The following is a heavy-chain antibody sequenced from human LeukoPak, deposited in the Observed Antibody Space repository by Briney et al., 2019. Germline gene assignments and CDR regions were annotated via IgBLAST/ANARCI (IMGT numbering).Heavy chain of an antibody. D-gene: IGHD3-10*01. CDR2: INPNSGGT. Sequence: ASVKVSCKASGYTLTGYYMHWVRQAPGQGLEWMGWINPNSGGTNYAQKFQGRVTMTRDTSISTAYMELSRLRSEDTAVYYCARGGLLWFGELNYYMDVWGKGTTVTISS. J-gene: IGHJ6*03. CDR3: ARGGLLWFGELNYYMDV. CDR1: GYTLTGYY. V-gene: IGHV1-2*02.